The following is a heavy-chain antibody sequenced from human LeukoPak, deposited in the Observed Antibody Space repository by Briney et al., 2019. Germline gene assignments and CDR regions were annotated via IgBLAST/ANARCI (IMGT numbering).Heavy chain of an antibody. V-gene: IGHV4-4*07. D-gene: IGHD1-26*01. CDR3: ARENSGSYREFDY. CDR1: GGSISSYY. J-gene: IGHJ4*02. CDR2: IYTSGST. Sequence: PSETLSLTCTVFGGSISSYYWSWIRQPAGKGLEWIGRIYTSGSTKYNASLKSRVSMSVDTSKNQFSLKLSSVTAADTAVFYCARENSGSYREFDYWGQGTLVTVSS.